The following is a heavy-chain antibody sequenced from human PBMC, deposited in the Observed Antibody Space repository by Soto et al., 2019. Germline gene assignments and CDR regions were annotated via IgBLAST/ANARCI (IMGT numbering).Heavy chain of an antibody. D-gene: IGHD6-6*01. CDR1: GFTFSSYG. J-gene: IGHJ4*02. CDR3: ARDFSSPSPKADF. V-gene: IGHV3-21*01. CDR2: ITSGTSYK. Sequence: EVQLVESGGGLVKPGESLRLSCVASGFTFSSYGMIWVRQAPGKGLEWVSSITSGTSYKYYADSLKGRITISRDNSKNSLFLQMKSLKAEDATIYYCARDFSSPSPKADFWGQGTLVTVSS.